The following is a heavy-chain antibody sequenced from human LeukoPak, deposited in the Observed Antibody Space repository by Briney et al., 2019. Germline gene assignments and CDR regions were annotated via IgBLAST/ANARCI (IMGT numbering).Heavy chain of an antibody. D-gene: IGHD3-3*01. Sequence: GASVKVSCKASGYTFTSYYMHWVRQAPGQGLEWMGIINPSGGSTSYAQKFQGRVTMTRDTSTSTVYMELSSLRSEDTAVYYCASAPVLRFSPVDYYYYMDVWGKGTTVTVSS. V-gene: IGHV1-46*01. J-gene: IGHJ6*03. CDR3: ASAPVLRFSPVDYYYYMDV. CDR2: INPSGGST. CDR1: GYTFTSYY.